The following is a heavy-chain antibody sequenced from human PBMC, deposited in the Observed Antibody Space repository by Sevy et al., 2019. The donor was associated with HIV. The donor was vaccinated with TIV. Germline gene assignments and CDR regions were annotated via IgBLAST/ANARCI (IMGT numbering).Heavy chain of an antibody. Sequence: PAGESLKISCAVSGFNFNIYSMSWVRQAPGKGLEWVSTLSFGCGKINYADSVKGRFIISRDDSKNTLYLQMNGLRAEDTAVYFCAREGCSRPHDYWGQGTLVTVSS. CDR2: LSFGCGKI. J-gene: IGHJ4*02. CDR3: AREGCSRPHDY. CDR1: GFNFNIYS. D-gene: IGHD3-10*02. V-gene: IGHV3-23*01.